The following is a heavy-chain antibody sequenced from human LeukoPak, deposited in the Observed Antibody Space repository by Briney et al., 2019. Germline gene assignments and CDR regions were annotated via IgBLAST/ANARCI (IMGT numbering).Heavy chain of an antibody. Sequence: PGASVKVACKASGYTFTSHYIHWVRQAPGRGLEWLGIIDPSGGTTRYPQKFQGRVTMTMDMSTSTVYMELSSLISEDTAVYYCARGLADYDFWSDTYHYYYMDVWGKGTTVTVSS. D-gene: IGHD3-3*01. V-gene: IGHV1-46*01. CDR2: IDPSGGTT. J-gene: IGHJ6*03. CDR3: ARGLADYDFWSDTYHYYYMDV. CDR1: GYTFTSHY.